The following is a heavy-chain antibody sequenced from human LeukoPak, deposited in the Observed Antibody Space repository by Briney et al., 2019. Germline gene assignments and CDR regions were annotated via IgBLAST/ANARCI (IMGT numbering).Heavy chain of an antibody. V-gene: IGHV1-46*01. CDR2: INPSGGST. CDR1: GYTFTSYY. D-gene: IGHD3-10*01. J-gene: IGHJ5*02. CDR3: AQSPLMVRGVILWFDP. Sequence: GASVKVSCKASGYTFTSYYMHWVRQAPGQGLEWMGIINPSGGSTSYAQKFQGRVTMTRDTSTSTVYMELSSLRSEDTAVYYCAQSPLMVRGVILWFDPWGQGTLVTVSS.